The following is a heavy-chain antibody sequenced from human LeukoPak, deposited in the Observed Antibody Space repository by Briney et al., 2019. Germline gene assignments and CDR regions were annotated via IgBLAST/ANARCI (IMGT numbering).Heavy chain of an antibody. CDR3: ARERGSGWSDFDY. D-gene: IGHD6-19*01. J-gene: IGHJ4*02. CDR2: IIPIFGTA. CDR1: GGTFSSYA. V-gene: IGHV1-69*13. Sequence: SVKVSCTASGGTFSSYAISWVRQAPGQGLEWMGGIIPIFGTANYAQKFQGRVTITADESTSTAYMELSSLRSEDTAVYYCARERGSGWSDFDYWGQGTLATVSS.